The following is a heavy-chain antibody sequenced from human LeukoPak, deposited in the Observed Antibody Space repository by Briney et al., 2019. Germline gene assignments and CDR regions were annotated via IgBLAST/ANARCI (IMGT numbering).Heavy chain of an antibody. J-gene: IGHJ5*02. CDR2: ISGSGGST. CDR1: GFTFSSYA. D-gene: IGHD3-3*01. CDR3: AKDQSVVSRFLEWLFPFDP. Sequence: PGGSLRLSCAASGFTFSSYAMSWVRQAPGKGLEWVSAISGSGGSTYYADSVKGRFTISRDNSKNTLYLQMNSLRAEDTAVYYCAKDQSVVSRFLEWLFPFDPWGQGTLVTVSS. V-gene: IGHV3-23*01.